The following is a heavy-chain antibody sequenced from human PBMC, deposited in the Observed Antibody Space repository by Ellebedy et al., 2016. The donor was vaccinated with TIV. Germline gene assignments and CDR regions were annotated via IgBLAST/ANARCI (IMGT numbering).Heavy chain of an antibody. Sequence: GESLKISCAASGFSFRSYWMSWVRQAPGKGLEWVANIYQDGGVQYYVDYVKGRFTISRDNADNSLFLQMNSLRAEDTAVYYCARRGSYGDYAVQINSWFDTWGRGTLVAFSS. D-gene: IGHD4-17*01. CDR2: IYQDGGVQ. J-gene: IGHJ5*02. CDR1: GFSFRSYW. CDR3: ARRGSYGDYAVQINSWFDT. V-gene: IGHV3-7*01.